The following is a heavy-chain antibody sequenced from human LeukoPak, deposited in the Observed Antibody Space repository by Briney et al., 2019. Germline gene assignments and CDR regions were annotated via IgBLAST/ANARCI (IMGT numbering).Heavy chain of an antibody. J-gene: IGHJ4*02. CDR2: INPNSGGT. Sequence: GASVKASCKASGYTFTGYYMHWVRQAPGQGLEWMGWINPNSGGTNYAQKFQGRVTMTRDTSISTAYMELSRLRSDDTAVYYCARGLLAYCGGDCYYFDYWGQGTLVTVSS. D-gene: IGHD2-21*01. CDR3: ARGLLAYCGGDCYYFDY. V-gene: IGHV1-2*02. CDR1: GYTFTGYY.